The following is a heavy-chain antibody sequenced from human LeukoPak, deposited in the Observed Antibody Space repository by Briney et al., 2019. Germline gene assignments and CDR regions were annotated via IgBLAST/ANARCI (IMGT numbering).Heavy chain of an antibody. V-gene: IGHV3-30*18. CDR2: ISFDGNNQ. D-gene: IGHD6-19*01. Sequence: GKSLRLSCAASGFTFNHYGMHWVRQAPGKGLQWVAVISFDGNNQYYATSVKGRFTISRDNSKNTLYLQMNSLSSEDTAIYYCAKDRAAVAGLGDYWGQGTLVTVSS. CDR1: GFTFNHYG. J-gene: IGHJ4*02. CDR3: AKDRAAVAGLGDY.